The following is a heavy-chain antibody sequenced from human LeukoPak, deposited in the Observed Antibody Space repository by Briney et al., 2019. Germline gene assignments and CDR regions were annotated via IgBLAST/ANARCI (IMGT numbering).Heavy chain of an antibody. CDR1: GFTFSDYY. D-gene: IGHD6-13*01. Sequence: GGSLRLSCAASGFTFSDYYMSWIRQAPGKGLEWVSYISSSGSYTNYADSVKGRFTISRDNAKNSLYLQMNSLRAEDTAVYYCARDGYSSSWYWFDYWGQGTLVTVSS. V-gene: IGHV3-11*06. J-gene: IGHJ4*02. CDR2: ISSSGSYT. CDR3: ARDGYSSSWYWFDY.